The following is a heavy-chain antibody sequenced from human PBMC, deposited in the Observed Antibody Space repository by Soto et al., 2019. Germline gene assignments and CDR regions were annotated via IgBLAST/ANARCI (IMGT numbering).Heavy chain of an antibody. Sequence: GGSLRLSCAASGFTFSSYAMTWVRQAPGKGLEWVSSLSVSGDNTYYADSVKGRFTISRDNSKNTFYLQMSSLRADDTAEYYCAKAGTHPYFDSWGLGTLVTVSS. J-gene: IGHJ4*02. CDR2: LSVSGDNT. V-gene: IGHV3-23*01. CDR3: AKAGTHPYFDS. D-gene: IGHD1-1*01. CDR1: GFTFSSYA.